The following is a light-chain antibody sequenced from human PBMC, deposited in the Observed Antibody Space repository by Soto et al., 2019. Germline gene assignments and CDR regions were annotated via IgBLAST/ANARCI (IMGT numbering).Light chain of an antibody. V-gene: IGKV3-20*01. J-gene: IGKJ2*01. CDR2: GAS. CDR1: QSVSSSY. CDR3: QQYGRSPPMYT. Sequence: EIVLTQSPGTLSLSPGERATLSCRASQSVSSSYLAWYQQKPGQAPRLLIYGASSRATGIPDRFSGSGSGTDFTLTISRLEPEDFAVYYCQQYGRSPPMYTFGKATKLEIK.